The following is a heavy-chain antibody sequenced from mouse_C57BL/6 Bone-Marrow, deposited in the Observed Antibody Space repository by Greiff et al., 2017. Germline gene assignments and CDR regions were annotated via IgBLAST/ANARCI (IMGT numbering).Heavy chain of an antibody. V-gene: IGHV1-82*01. Sequence: QVTLKESGPELVKPGASVKISCKASGYAFSSSWMNWVKQRPGKGLEWIGRIYPGDGDTNYNGKFKGKATLTAAKSSSTAYMQLSSLTSEDSAVYFCARSIGYTTRRFGYWGQGTTLTVYS. J-gene: IGHJ2*01. CDR1: GYAFSSSW. CDR3: ARSIGYTTRRFGY. D-gene: IGHD3-2*02. CDR2: IYPGDGDT.